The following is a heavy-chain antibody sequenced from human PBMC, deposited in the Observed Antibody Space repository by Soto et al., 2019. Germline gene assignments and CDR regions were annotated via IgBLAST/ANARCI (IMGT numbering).Heavy chain of an antibody. CDR3: AIYRPYYYDSSGHDAFDI. CDR1: GYSFTSYW. CDR2: IYPGDSDT. V-gene: IGHV5-51*01. Sequence: GESLKISCKGSGYSFTSYWIGWVRQMPGKGLEWVGIIYPGDSDTRYSPSFQGQVTISADKSISTAYLQWSSLKASDTAMYYCAIYRPYYYDSSGHDAFDIWGQGTMVTVSS. J-gene: IGHJ3*02. D-gene: IGHD3-22*01.